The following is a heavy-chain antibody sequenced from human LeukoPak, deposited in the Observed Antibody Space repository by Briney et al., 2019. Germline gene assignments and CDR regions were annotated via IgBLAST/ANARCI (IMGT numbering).Heavy chain of an antibody. J-gene: IGHJ3*02. CDR1: GFTFSSYR. D-gene: IGHD2-2*01. CDR2: ISSSSSYI. Sequence: GGSLRLSCAASGFTFSSYRMNWVRQAPGKGLEWVSSISSSSSYIYYADSVKGRFTISRDNAKNSLYLQMNSLRAEDTAVYYCARGEDCSSTSCYWEGDACDIWGQGTMVTVSS. V-gene: IGHV3-21*01. CDR3: ARGEDCSSTSCYWEGDACDI.